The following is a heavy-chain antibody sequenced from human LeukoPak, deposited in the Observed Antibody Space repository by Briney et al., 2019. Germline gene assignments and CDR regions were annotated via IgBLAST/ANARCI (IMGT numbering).Heavy chain of an antibody. Sequence: PGGSLRLSCAASGFTFSSYGMHWVRQAPGKGLEWVAGISYDGSNKYYADSVKGRFTISRDNSKNTLYLQMNSLSAEDTAVYYCAKDHMITFGGVIVGDAFDIWGQGTMVTVSS. CDR3: AKDHMITFGGVIVGDAFDI. V-gene: IGHV3-30*18. CDR2: ISYDGSNK. CDR1: GFTFSSYG. J-gene: IGHJ3*02. D-gene: IGHD3-16*02.